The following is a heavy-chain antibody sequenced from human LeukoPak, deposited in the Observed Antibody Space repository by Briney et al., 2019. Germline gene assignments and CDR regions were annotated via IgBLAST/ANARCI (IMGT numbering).Heavy chain of an antibody. CDR3: ASSEMATINWYFDL. CDR1: GASISSNF. CDR2: IYYSGST. D-gene: IGHD5-24*01. Sequence: SETLSLTRTVSGASISSNFWNWIRQPPGKGLEWIGYIYYSGSTHYNPSLKSRVTMSVDTYKNQFSLKLSSVTAADTAVYYCASSEMATINWYFDLWGRGTLVTVFS. J-gene: IGHJ2*01. V-gene: IGHV4-59*08.